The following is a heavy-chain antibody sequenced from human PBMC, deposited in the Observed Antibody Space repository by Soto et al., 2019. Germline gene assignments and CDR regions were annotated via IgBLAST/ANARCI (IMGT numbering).Heavy chain of an antibody. V-gene: IGHV3-66*01. Sequence: GGSLRLSCAASGFTCSNYTMNWVCQAPGKGLEWVSVIYSGGSTFYADSVKGRFIISRDDSKNTLFLQMNSLRAEDTAVYYCATAKLLLPWLFDYWGQGTLVTVSS. D-gene: IGHD2-15*01. CDR1: GFTCSNYT. J-gene: IGHJ4*02. CDR2: IYSGGST. CDR3: ATAKLLLPWLFDY.